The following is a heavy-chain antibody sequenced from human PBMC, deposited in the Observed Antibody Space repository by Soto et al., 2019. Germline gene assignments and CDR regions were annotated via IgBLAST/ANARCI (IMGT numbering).Heavy chain of an antibody. D-gene: IGHD2-15*01. V-gene: IGHV3-23*01. CDR3: AKQAVVVAATPWFGP. CDR1: GFTFSTCA. J-gene: IGHJ5*02. CDR2: ISGGGGST. Sequence: GGSLRLSCAASGFTFSTCAMNWVRQDPGKGLEWVSSISGGGGSTYYGDSVKGRFTISRDNSKNTLYLQINSLRADDTAVYYCAKQAVVVAATPWFGPWGQGTLVTVSS.